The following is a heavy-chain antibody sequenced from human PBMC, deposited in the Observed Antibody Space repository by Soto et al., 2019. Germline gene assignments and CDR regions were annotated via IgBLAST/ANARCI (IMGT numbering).Heavy chain of an antibody. CDR1: GFTFSSYS. CDR3: AKVGYYDFWSGSFGAFDI. V-gene: IGHV3-48*01. CDR2: ISSSSSTI. J-gene: IGHJ3*02. D-gene: IGHD3-3*01. Sequence: GGSLRLSCAASGFTFSSYSMNWVRQAPGKGLEWVSYISSSSSTIYYADSVKGRFTISRDNAKNSLYLQMNSLRAEDTAVYYCAKVGYYDFWSGSFGAFDIWGQGTMVTVSS.